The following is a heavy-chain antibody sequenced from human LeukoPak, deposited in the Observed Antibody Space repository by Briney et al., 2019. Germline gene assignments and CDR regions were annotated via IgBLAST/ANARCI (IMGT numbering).Heavy chain of an antibody. J-gene: IGHJ5*02. CDR1: GYTFTGYY. CDR3: ARGGLGYCSSTSCSAARFDP. D-gene: IGHD2-2*01. V-gene: IGHV1-2*02. Sequence: ASVKVSCKASGYTFTGYYMHWVGQAPGQGLEWMGWINPNSGGTNYAQKFQGRVTMTRDTSISTAYMELSRLRSDDTAVYYCARGGLGYCSSTSCSAARFDPWGQGTLVTVSS. CDR2: INPNSGGT.